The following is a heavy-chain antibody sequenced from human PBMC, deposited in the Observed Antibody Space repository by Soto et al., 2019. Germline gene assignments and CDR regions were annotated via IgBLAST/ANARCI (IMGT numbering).Heavy chain of an antibody. J-gene: IGHJ5*02. V-gene: IGHV1-18*01. Sequence: QVQLEQSGAEVKKPGASVKVSCKASGYTFTSYGIRWVRQAPGPGIAWMGRISAYNGNTNYAQKLKGRVTMTTDTSTSTAYIELSSLRSVDTAVYYCARVFGDLGNWFDPWGQGTLVTVSS. CDR2: ISAYNGNT. CDR1: GYTFTSYG. CDR3: ARVFGDLGNWFDP. D-gene: IGHD3-16*01.